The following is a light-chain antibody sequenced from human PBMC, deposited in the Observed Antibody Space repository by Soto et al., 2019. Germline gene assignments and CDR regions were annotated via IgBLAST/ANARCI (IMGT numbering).Light chain of an antibody. CDR1: QSISSW. V-gene: IGKV1-5*03. J-gene: IGKJ1*01. CDR3: QQYGSFWT. Sequence: DIQMTQSPSTLSASVGDIVTITCRASQSISSWLAWYQQKPGKAPKLLIYKASSLESGVPSRFSGSGSGTDFTLTISRLEPEDFAVYYCQQYGSFWTFGQGTKVDIK. CDR2: KAS.